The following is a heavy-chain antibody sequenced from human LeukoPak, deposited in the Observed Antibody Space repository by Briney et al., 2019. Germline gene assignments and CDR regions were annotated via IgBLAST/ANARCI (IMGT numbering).Heavy chain of an antibody. V-gene: IGHV3-15*01. CDR2: IKSKTDGGTT. CDR3: THDQRWESFSDF. CDR1: GFSFSDTW. Sequence: GGSLRLSCVGSGFSFSDTWMSWVRQSPGKGLEWVGRIKSKTDGGTTDYAAPVKGRFTISRDDSKNTLYLQMDSLKTEDTAVYYCTHDQRWESFSDFWGQGTLVTVSS. D-gene: IGHD1-26*01. J-gene: IGHJ4*02.